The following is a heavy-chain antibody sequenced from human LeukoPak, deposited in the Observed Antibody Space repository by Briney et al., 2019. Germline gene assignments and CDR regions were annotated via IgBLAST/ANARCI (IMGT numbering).Heavy chain of an antibody. V-gene: IGHV3-53*01. CDR1: GFTFSSYG. Sequence: GGSLRLSCAASGFTFSSYGMSWVRQAPGKGVEWVSVIYSCGSTYYADSVKGRFTISRDNSKNTLYLQMNSLRAEDTAVYYCARDLRGVVVTAAMNWGQGTLVTVSS. CDR2: IYSCGST. D-gene: IGHD2-2*01. CDR3: ARDLRGVVVTAAMN. J-gene: IGHJ4*02.